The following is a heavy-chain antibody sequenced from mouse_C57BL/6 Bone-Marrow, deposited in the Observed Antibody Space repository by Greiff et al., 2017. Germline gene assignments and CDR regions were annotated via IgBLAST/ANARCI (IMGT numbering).Heavy chain of an antibody. CDR3: ARGFNYSNYVFAY. V-gene: IGHV7-1*01. D-gene: IGHD2-5*01. Sequence: EVKLMESGGGLVQSGRSLRLSCATSGFTFSDFYMEWVRQAPGKGLEWIAASRNKANDYTTEYSASVKGRFIVSRDTSQSILYLQMNALRAEDTAIYYCARGFNYSNYVFAYWGQGTLVTVSA. CDR1: GFTFSDFY. CDR2: SRNKANDYTT. J-gene: IGHJ3*01.